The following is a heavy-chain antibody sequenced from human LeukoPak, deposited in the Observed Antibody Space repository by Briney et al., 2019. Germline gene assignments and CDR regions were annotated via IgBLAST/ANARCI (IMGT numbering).Heavy chain of an antibody. CDR3: ARRGGYYGSGRRNNFDY. J-gene: IGHJ4*02. V-gene: IGHV4-34*01. CDR1: GGSFSGYY. Sequence: PSETLSLTCAVFGGSFSGYYWSWIRKPPGKGLEWNGEINHSGSTNYNPSLKSRVTISVDTSKNQFSLKLSSVTAADTAVYYCARRGGYYGSGRRNNFDYWGQGTLVTVSS. CDR2: INHSGST. D-gene: IGHD3-10*01.